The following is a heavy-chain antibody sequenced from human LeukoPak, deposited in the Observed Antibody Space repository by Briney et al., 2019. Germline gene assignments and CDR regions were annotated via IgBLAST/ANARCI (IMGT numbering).Heavy chain of an antibody. CDR2: IHSDGINK. D-gene: IGHD6-19*01. CDR1: GFTLCSYG. J-gene: IGHJ4*02. V-gene: IGHV3-30*02. Sequence: GGSLRLSCAASGFTLCSYGMHWVRQAPGKGLEGVAFIHSDGINKYYPDSVKGRFTISRDNSKNTLYLQMNSLRAEDTAVYYCAYSSLSTGGQGTLVTVSS. CDR3: AYSSLST.